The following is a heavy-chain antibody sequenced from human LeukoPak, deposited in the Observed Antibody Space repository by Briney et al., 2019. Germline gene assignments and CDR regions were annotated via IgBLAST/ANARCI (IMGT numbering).Heavy chain of an antibody. J-gene: IGHJ4*02. D-gene: IGHD3-22*01. Sequence: GGSLRLSCASSGFIFSSYSMNWVRQAPGKGLEWVSSISSRSSYIYYADSVKGRFTISRDNAKNSLYLQMNSLRAEDTAAYYCARDDYYDSSGYYYSSDYWGQGTLVTVSS. CDR2: ISSRSSYI. CDR3: ARDDYYDSSGYYYSSDY. CDR1: GFIFSSYS. V-gene: IGHV3-21*01.